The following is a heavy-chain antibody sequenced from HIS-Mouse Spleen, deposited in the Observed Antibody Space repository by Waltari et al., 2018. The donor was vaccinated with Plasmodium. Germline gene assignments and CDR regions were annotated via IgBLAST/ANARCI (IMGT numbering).Heavy chain of an antibody. CDR1: GGSFSGYY. D-gene: IGHD7-27*01. J-gene: IGHJ3*02. V-gene: IGHV4-34*01. CDR2: INHSGST. CDR3: ARGQLGIDAFDI. Sequence: QVQLQQWGAGLLKPSETLSLTCAVYGGSFSGYYWSWIRQPPGKGLAWIGEINHSGSTNNNPALKSRVTISVDTSKNQFSLKLSSVTAADTAVYYCARGQLGIDAFDIWGQGTMVTVSS.